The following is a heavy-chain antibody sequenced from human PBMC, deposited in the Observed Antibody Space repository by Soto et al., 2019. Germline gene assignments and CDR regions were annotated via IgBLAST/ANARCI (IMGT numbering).Heavy chain of an antibody. CDR2: IRAYNGNT. V-gene: IGHV1-18*01. CDR1: GYTFTSYG. Sequence: QVQLVQSGAEVKKPGASVKVSCKASGYTFTSYGISWVRQAPGKGLEWMGWIRAYNGNTNYAQKLQGRVTMTPDTSTSTAYKELRSLRTDDTRVYFCASDLPTMDVWGQGTTVTVSS. J-gene: IGHJ6*02. CDR3: ASDLPTMDV.